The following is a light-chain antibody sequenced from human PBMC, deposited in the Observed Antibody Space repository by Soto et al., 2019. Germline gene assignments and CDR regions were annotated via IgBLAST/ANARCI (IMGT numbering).Light chain of an antibody. CDR1: SSDVGGYNY. V-gene: IGLV2-8*01. CDR2: EVS. J-gene: IGLJ2*01. Sequence: QSVLTQPPSASGSPGQSVTICCTGTSSDVGGYNYVSWYQHHPGKAPKLMIYEVSKRPSGVPDRFSGSKSGNTASLTVSGLQVEDEADYYCNSYAGTKNVVFGGGTKLTVL. CDR3: NSYAGTKNVV.